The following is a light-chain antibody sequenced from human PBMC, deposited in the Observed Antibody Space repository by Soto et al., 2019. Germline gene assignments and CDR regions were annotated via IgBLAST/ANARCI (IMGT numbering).Light chain of an antibody. J-gene: IGKJ1*01. V-gene: IGKV3-11*01. CDR1: QSVSSS. CDR2: DAS. Sequence: EIVLTQSPATLSLSPGERATLSCRASQSVSSSLAWYQQKPGQAPRLLIYDASNRATGIPARFSGSGSGTDFTLTISSLEPEDFAIYYCQQGSNWPRTFGQGTKV. CDR3: QQGSNWPRT.